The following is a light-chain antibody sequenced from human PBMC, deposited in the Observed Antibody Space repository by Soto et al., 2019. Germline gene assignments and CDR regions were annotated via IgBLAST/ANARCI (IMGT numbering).Light chain of an antibody. Sequence: EIVMSLSPATLSVSQGERATLSCRASQSVSSNLAWYQQKPGQAPRLLIYGASTRATGIPARFSGSGSGTEFTLTINSLQSEDFAVYYCQQYNNWPRTFGQGTKVDIK. CDR1: QSVSSN. CDR3: QQYNNWPRT. CDR2: GAS. J-gene: IGKJ1*01. V-gene: IGKV3-15*01.